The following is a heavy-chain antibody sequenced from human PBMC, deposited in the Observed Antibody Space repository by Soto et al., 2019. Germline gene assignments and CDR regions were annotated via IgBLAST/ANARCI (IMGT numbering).Heavy chain of an antibody. J-gene: IGHJ4*02. D-gene: IGHD3-10*01. Sequence: QVQLQESGPGLVKPSETLSLTCTVSGGSISSYYWSWIRQPPGKGLEWIGYIYYSGSTNYNPSLKMRVTISVDTSKNQCSLKLNSMTAADTAVYYCARHNYGSGSTYFDYWGQGTLVTVSS. CDR3: ARHNYGSGSTYFDY. V-gene: IGHV4-59*08. CDR2: IYYSGST. CDR1: GGSISSYY.